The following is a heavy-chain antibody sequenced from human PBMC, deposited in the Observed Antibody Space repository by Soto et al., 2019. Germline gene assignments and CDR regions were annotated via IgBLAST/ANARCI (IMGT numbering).Heavy chain of an antibody. D-gene: IGHD1-1*01. J-gene: IGHJ6*02. Sequence: QVQVVQSGAEVKKPGASVKVSCKASGYSFSTYSMHWVRQAPGQGLEWMGWINGANGNTRYSQKFKDRVSISRDTPASPGYMELSSLRSEDPAVYYCARGQGMEENYYYPGMAVWGPGTTVIVSS. CDR3: ARGQGMEENYYYPGMAV. V-gene: IGHV1-3*01. CDR1: GYSFSTYS. CDR2: INGANGNT.